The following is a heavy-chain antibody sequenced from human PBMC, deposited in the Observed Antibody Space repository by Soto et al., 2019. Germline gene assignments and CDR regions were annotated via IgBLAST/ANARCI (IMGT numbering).Heavy chain of an antibody. CDR3: AREGGEGDGYNPQIDDAFDI. Sequence: GGSLRLSCAASGFTFSDYYMSWIRQAPGKGLEWVSYISSSSSYTNYEASVQGRFTISRDNAKNSLYRQMNSLGAEDTAVYYCAREGGEGDGYNPQIDDAFDIWGQGTMVTVSS. CDR1: GFTFSDYY. D-gene: IGHD3-16*01. CDR2: ISSSSSYT. J-gene: IGHJ3*02. V-gene: IGHV3-11*06.